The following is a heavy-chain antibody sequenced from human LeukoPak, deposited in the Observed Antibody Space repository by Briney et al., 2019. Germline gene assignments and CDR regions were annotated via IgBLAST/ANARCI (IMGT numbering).Heavy chain of an antibody. CDR3: ARGLVSSSSDRYFNY. V-gene: IGHV4-34*01. Sequence: SETLSLTCAVYGGSSSGYYWSWIRQPPGKGLEWIGEINHSGSTNYNPSLKSRVTISVDTSKNQFSLKLSSVTAADTAVYYCARGLVSSSSDRYFNYWGQGTLVTVSS. CDR1: GGSSSGYY. J-gene: IGHJ4*02. D-gene: IGHD6-6*01. CDR2: INHSGST.